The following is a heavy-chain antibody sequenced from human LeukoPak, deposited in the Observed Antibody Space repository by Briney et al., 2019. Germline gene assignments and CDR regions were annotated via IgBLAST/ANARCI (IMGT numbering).Heavy chain of an antibody. D-gene: IGHD3-3*01. CDR3: TTERSGAFHY. V-gene: IGHV3-21*01. CDR1: GFTFSSHT. J-gene: IGHJ4*02. Sequence: PGGSLRLSCAASGFTFSSHTMNWVRQAPGKGLEWVSSISSTSTSIYHADSVKGRFTISRDNTKNSLYLQMDSLRAEDTAVYYCTTERSGAFHYWGQGTLVTVSS. CDR2: ISSTSTSI.